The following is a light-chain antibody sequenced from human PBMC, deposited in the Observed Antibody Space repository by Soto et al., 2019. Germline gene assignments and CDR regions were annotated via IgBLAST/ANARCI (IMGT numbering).Light chain of an antibody. J-gene: IGKJ5*01. V-gene: IGKV3-15*01. Sequence: EIVMTPSPATLSVSPGERATLSCRASQSISSNLAWYQQKPGQAPRLLMYGASTRATGIPARFSGSGSGTEFTLTISSLQSEDCAVYYCQQYNHWSPITFGQGTRLEIK. CDR1: QSISSN. CDR3: QQYNHWSPIT. CDR2: GAS.